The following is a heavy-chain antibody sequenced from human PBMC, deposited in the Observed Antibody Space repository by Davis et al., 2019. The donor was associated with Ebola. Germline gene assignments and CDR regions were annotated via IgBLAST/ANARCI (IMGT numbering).Heavy chain of an antibody. V-gene: IGHV3-23*01. J-gene: IGHJ4*02. Sequence: PGGSLRLSCAVSGFTFSNAWMSWVRQAPGKGLEWVSAISGSGGSTYYADSVKGRFTISRDNSKNTLYLQMNSLRAEDTAVYYCAKADHLWFGVSIDYWGQGTLVTVSS. CDR1: GFTFSNAW. D-gene: IGHD3-10*01. CDR2: ISGSGGST. CDR3: AKADHLWFGVSIDY.